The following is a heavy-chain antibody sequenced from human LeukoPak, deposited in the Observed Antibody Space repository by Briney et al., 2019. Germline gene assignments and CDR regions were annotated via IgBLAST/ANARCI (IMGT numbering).Heavy chain of an antibody. D-gene: IGHD3-22*01. V-gene: IGHV4-59*08. CDR3: ASYSTYYYDSSGLGAFDI. Sequence: SETLSLTCTVSGGSISSYYWSWIRQPPGKGLEWIGYIYYSGSTNYNPSLKSRGTISVDTSKNQFSLKLSSVTAADTAVYYCASYSTYYYDSSGLGAFDIWGQGTMVTVSS. CDR2: IYYSGST. CDR1: GGSISSYY. J-gene: IGHJ3*02.